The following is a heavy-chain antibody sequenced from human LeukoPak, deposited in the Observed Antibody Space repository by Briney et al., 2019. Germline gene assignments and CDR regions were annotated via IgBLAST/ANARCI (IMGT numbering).Heavy chain of an antibody. CDR3: ARDEESRRDAFDI. CDR1: GYTFTGYY. CDR2: INPNSGGT. J-gene: IGHJ3*02. V-gene: IGHV1-2*02. Sequence: EASVKVSCKASGYTFTGYYMHWVRQAPGQGLEWMGWINPNSGGTNYAQKFQGRVTMTRDTPISTAYMELSRLRSDDTAVYYCARDEESRRDAFDIWGQGTMVTVSS.